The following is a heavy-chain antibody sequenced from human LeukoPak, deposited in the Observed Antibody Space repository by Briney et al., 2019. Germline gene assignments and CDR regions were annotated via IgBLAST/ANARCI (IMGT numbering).Heavy chain of an antibody. D-gene: IGHD4-17*01. CDR1: GYSFINYW. CDR2: IYPADSDT. CDR3: ASDYGYLDDAFNI. J-gene: IGHJ3*02. Sequence: GESLKISCKGSGYSFINYWIGWVRHMPGKGLEWMGIIYPADSDTRYRPSFQGQVTISADKSISTAYLQWGSLKASDTAMYYCASDYGYLDDAFNIWGQGTMVTVSS. V-gene: IGHV5-51*01.